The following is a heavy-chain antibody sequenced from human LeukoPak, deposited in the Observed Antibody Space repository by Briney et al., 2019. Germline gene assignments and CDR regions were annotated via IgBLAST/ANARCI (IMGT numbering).Heavy chain of an antibody. J-gene: IGHJ4*02. Sequence: GGSLRLSCAASGFTFSTYSMEWVRPAPGKGVEWVSSISSSSSYIYHADSVKGRFTISRDNAKNSLYRQRNSLRAEDTAVYYCARDRESSSWFDYWGQGPLVTVPS. V-gene: IGHV3-21*01. CDR3: ARDRESSSWFDY. D-gene: IGHD6-13*01. CDR2: ISSSSSYI. CDR1: GFTFSTYS.